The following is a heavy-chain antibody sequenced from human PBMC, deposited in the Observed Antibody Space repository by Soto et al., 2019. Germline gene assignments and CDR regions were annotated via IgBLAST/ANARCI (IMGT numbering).Heavy chain of an antibody. CDR3: ARDRKYSKYCGGDCGHYFDY. CDR2: IIPIFGTA. Sequence: ASVKVSCKASGGTFSSYAISWVRQAPGQGLEWMGGIIPIFGTANYAQKFQGRVTITADESTSTAYMELSSLRSEDTAVYYCARDRKYSKYCGGDCGHYFDYWGQGTPVTVSS. J-gene: IGHJ4*02. D-gene: IGHD2-21*02. CDR1: GGTFSSYA. V-gene: IGHV1-69*13.